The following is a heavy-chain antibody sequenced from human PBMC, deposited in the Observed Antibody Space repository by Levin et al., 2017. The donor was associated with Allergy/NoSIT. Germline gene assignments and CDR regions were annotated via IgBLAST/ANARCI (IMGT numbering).Heavy chain of an antibody. CDR3: AKDRTQYSGYDWDAFDI. V-gene: IGHV3-23*01. D-gene: IGHD5-12*01. J-gene: IGHJ3*02. CDR2: ISGSGGST. CDR1: GFTFSSYA. Sequence: GESLKISCAASGFTFSSYAMSWVRQAPGKGLEWVSAISGSGGSTYYADSVKGRFTISRDNSKNTLYLQMNSLRAEDTAVYYCAKDRTQYSGYDWDAFDIWGQGTMVTVSS.